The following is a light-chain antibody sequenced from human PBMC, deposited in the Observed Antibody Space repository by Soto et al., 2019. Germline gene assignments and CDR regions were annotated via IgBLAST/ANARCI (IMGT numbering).Light chain of an antibody. J-gene: IGKJ4*01. CDR3: QQYYSTPLT. CDR1: QSVLYSSNNRNC. CDR2: WAS. Sequence: DIVMTQSPDSLAVSLGERATINCKSSQSVLYSSNNRNCLAWFQQKPGQPPKLLVYWASTRESGVPDRFSGRGSGTDFTLNISSLQAEDVAVYYCQQYYSTPLTFGGGTKVEIK. V-gene: IGKV4-1*01.